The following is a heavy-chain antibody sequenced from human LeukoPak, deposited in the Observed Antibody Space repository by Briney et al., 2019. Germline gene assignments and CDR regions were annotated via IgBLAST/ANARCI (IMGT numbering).Heavy chain of an antibody. CDR1: GFTFSSDA. CDR2: ISEDGSQK. V-gene: IGHV3-30-3*01. D-gene: IGHD6-13*01. Sequence: PGGSLRLSCAASGFTFSSDAAHWVRQTDKGLEWVAVISEDGSQKYYTDSVKGRFTISRDNSKNTLYLQMHSLRVEDTAMYYCVRADSSSWHNFDYWGQGTLVTVSS. J-gene: IGHJ4*02. CDR3: VRADSSSWHNFDY.